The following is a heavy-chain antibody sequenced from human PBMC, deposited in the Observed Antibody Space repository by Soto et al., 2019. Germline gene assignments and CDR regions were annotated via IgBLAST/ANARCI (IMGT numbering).Heavy chain of an antibody. J-gene: IGHJ5*02. CDR3: DRVPDR. CDR1: GGSISSGGYS. CDR2: IYHSGST. Sequence: QLQLQESGSGLVKPSQTLSLTCAVSGGSISSGGYSWSWIRQPPGKGLEWIGYIYHSGSTYSNQSLQSRVAIALDRSKKQFSLKPSSVTAADADVYYCDRVPDRWGEGTLVIVSS. D-gene: IGHD2-2*01. V-gene: IGHV4-30-2*01.